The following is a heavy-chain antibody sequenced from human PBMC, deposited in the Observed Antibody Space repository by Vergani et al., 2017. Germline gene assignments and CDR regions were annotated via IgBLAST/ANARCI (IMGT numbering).Heavy chain of an antibody. V-gene: IGHV4-30-4*01. CDR1: VGSINSGDYY. Sequence: QVQLQESGPGLVKPSQTLSLTCTVPVGSINSGDYYWSWIRQPPGKGLEWIGYIYYSGSTYYNPSLKSQITMSIDTSKNQFSLKLSSVTAADTAVYYCARAPALWSGEYRLDYWGQGTLVTVSS. CDR2: IYYSGST. D-gene: IGHD3-10*01. J-gene: IGHJ4*02. CDR3: ARAPALWSGEYRLDY.